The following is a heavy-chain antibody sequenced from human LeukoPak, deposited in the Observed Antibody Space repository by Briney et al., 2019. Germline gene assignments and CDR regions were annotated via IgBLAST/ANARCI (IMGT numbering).Heavy chain of an antibody. V-gene: IGHV3-30*18. D-gene: IGHD3-3*01. Sequence: GGSLRLSCAASGFTFSSYGMHWVRQAPGKGLEWVAVKYYADSVKGRFTISRDNSKSTLYLQMNSLRAEDTAVYYCAKDYNSEWLSEIDYWGQGTLVTVSS. CDR1: GFTFSSYG. CDR3: AKDYNSEWLSEIDY. J-gene: IGHJ4*02. CDR2: K.